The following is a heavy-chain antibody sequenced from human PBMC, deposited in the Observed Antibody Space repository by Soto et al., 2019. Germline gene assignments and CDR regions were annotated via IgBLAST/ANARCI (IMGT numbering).Heavy chain of an antibody. CDR3: AKDRNYPRDQFHY. CDR1: GFIFENFG. D-gene: IGHD1-7*01. CDR2: ISANGQGI. V-gene: IGHV3-23*01. Sequence: GGSLRLSCAASGFIFENFGMSWVRQAPGKGLEWISAISANGQGIYYADSVRGRFTISRDNSKNTIFLHMDSLRAEDTAVYYCAKDRNYPRDQFHYWGQGALVTVSS. J-gene: IGHJ4*02.